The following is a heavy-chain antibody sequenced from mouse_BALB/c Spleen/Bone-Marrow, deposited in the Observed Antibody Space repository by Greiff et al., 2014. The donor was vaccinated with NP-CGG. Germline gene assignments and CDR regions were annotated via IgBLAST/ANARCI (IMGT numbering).Heavy chain of an antibody. V-gene: IGHV1S33*01. CDR3: ARSGDSSGYGFAY. Sequence: LVESGPELVKPGALVKISCKASGYTFTSYDINWVKQRPGQGPEWIGWIYPGDGSTKYNEKFKGKATLTADKSSSTAYMQLSSLTSENSAVYLCARSGDSSGYGFAYWGQGTLVTVSA. CDR2: IYPGDGST. D-gene: IGHD3-2*01. CDR1: GYTFTSYD. J-gene: IGHJ3*01.